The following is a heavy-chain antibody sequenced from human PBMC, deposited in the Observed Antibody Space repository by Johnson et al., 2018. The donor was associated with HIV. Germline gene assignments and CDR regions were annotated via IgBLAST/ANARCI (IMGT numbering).Heavy chain of an antibody. V-gene: IGHV3-23*04. J-gene: IGHJ3*02. CDR2: FSGSGGST. Sequence: EQLVESGGGLVQPGGSLRLSCAASGFTVSSNYMSWVRQAPGKGLEWVSGFSGSGGSTYYADSVRGRFTISRDNSKNMLFLQMNSLRAEDTAVYFCARLYASSWIEAFDIWGQGTMVTVSS. CDR3: ARLYASSWIEAFDI. D-gene: IGHD6-13*01. CDR1: GFTVSSNY.